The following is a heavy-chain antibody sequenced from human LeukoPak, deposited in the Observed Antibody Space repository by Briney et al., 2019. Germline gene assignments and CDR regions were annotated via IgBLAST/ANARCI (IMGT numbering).Heavy chain of an antibody. CDR2: VLSGATT. J-gene: IGHJ4*02. CDR3: ARDGQTSSIWFDF. CDR1: GFTVSSNY. V-gene: IGHV3-66*01. D-gene: IGHD6-13*01. Sequence: SGGSLRLSCAASGFTVSSNYMTWVRQTPGKGLEWVSVVLSGATTYYADSVKGRFTISTDNSKNTLYLQVNSLRAEDTAVYYCARDGQTSSIWFDFWGQGTLVTVSS.